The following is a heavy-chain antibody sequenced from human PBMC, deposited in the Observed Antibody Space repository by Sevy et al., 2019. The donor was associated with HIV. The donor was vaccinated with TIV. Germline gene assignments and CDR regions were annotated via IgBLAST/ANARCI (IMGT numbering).Heavy chain of an antibody. CDR1: GGSFSGYY. CDR2: INHTGST. Sequence: SETLSLTCAVYGGSFSGYYWNWIRQPPGKGLEWFGEINHTGSTNYNPSLKSRVTISVDTSKTQVSLKLSSVTAADTAIYYCARAPPIVVVPGAPSWFDPWGQGTLVTVSS. V-gene: IGHV4-34*01. J-gene: IGHJ5*02. D-gene: IGHD2-2*01. CDR3: ARAPPIVVVPGAPSWFDP.